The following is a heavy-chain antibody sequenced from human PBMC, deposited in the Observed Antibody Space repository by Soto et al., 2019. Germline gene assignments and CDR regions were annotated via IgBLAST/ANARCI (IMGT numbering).Heavy chain of an antibody. V-gene: IGHV4-34*01. CDR2: INHSGST. CDR3: XRTYGGNSFDF. Sequence: QVQLQQWGAGLLKPSETLSLTCAVYGRSFSGYYWSWIRQPPGKGLEWVGDINHSGSTSYNPSLXXXXXXXXXXXXXXXXXXXXXXTXXXXXXXXCXRTYGGNSFDFWGQGTLVTV. D-gene: IGHD2-21*02. CDR1: GRSFSGYY. J-gene: IGHJ4*02.